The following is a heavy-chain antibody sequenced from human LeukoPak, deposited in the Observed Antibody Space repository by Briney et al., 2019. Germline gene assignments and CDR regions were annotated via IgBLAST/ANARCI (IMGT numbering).Heavy chain of an antibody. CDR1: GLTFRSYG. V-gene: IGHV3-30*02. CDR3: AKSMGASPPVDAFDI. D-gene: IGHD3-16*01. J-gene: IGHJ3*02. Sequence: PGGSLRLSCAASGLTFRSYGMHWVRQAPAKGLEWVAFIRYDGSNKYYADSVKGRFTISRDNSKNTLYLQMNSLRAEDTAVYYCAKSMGASPPVDAFDIWGQGTMVTVSS. CDR2: IRYDGSNK.